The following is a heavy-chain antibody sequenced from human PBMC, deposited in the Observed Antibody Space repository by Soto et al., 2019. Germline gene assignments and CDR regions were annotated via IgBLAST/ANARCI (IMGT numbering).Heavy chain of an antibody. D-gene: IGHD1-20*01. Sequence: GCLILSFVASGLTFSSYAMGWVRQAPGKGLEWVSAISGSGGSTYYADSVKGRFTISRDNSKNTLYLQMNSLRAEDTAVYYCAKVFNWIAPWDIWGQGTMVTVSS. V-gene: IGHV3-23*01. CDR2: ISGSGGST. J-gene: IGHJ3*02. CDR1: GLTFSSYA. CDR3: AKVFNWIAPWDI.